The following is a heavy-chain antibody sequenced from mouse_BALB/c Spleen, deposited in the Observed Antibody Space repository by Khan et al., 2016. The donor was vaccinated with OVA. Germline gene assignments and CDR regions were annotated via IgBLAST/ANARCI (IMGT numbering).Heavy chain of an antibody. D-gene: IGHD2-14*01. CDR2: IDPDNGDT. V-gene: IGHV14-1*02. CDR1: GYNITDYY. J-gene: IGHJ3*01. Sequence: EVQLQQSGTELVRPGALVKLSCKASGYNITDYYIHWVTQRPEQGLAWIGWIDPDNGDTVYDQKFKGKARITTDTTSNTAYMPLISLTSEDTAGYYWARGGYAPWVAYGGQGTLVTVSA. CDR3: ARGGYAPWVAY.